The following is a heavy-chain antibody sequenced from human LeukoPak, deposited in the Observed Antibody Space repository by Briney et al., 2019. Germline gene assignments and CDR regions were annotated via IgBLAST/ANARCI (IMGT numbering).Heavy chain of an antibody. CDR3: ARHARRSGYYYYYMDV. J-gene: IGHJ6*03. CDR2: IYYSGST. D-gene: IGHD6-6*01. Sequence: SETLSLTCTVSGGSISSYYWSWIRQPPGKGLEWIGYIYYSGSTNYNPSLKSRVTISVDTSKNQFSLKLSSVTAADTAVYYCARHARRSGYYYYYMDVWGKGTPVTVSS. CDR1: GGSISSYY. V-gene: IGHV4-59*08.